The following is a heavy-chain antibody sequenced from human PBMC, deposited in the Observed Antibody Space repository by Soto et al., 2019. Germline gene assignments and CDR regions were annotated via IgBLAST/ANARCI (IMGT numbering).Heavy chain of an antibody. CDR1: GFTFSSYD. CDR3: ARAVSIAAYYYYYGMDG. Sequence: GGSLRLSCAASGFTFSSYDMHWVRQATGKGLEWVSAIGTAGDTYYPGSVKGRFTISRENAKNSLYLQMNSLRAEDTAVYYCARAVSIAAYYYYYGMDGWGQGTTVTVSS. J-gene: IGHJ6*02. D-gene: IGHD6-6*01. V-gene: IGHV3-13*01. CDR2: IGTAGDT.